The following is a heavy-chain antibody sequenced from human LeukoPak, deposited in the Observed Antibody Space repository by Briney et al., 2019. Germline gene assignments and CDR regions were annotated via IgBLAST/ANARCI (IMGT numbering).Heavy chain of an antibody. V-gene: IGHV3-7*05. Sequence: GGSPQLSCAASGFRFSDYWISWVRQAPGKGLEWVANIKKDGSEKNRVHPVKGRFTISRDNARSSLDLQMSSLRAEDTAVYYCARNNWGSFHYWGQETVVPLFS. CDR1: GFRFSDYW. CDR2: IKKDGSEK. D-gene: IGHD7-27*01. CDR3: ARNNWGSFHY. J-gene: IGHJ4*02.